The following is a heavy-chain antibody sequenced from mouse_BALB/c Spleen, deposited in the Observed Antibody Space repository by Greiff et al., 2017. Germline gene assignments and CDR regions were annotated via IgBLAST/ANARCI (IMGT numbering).Heavy chain of an antibody. Sequence: EVQLQQSGAELVRPGALVKLSCKASGFNIKDYYMHWVKQRPEQGLEWIGWIDPENGNTIYDPKFQGKASITADTSSNTAYLQLSSLTSEDTAVYYCAPLLLRGSWFAYWGQGTLVTVSA. CDR2: IDPENGNT. D-gene: IGHD1-1*01. V-gene: IGHV14-1*02. CDR1: GFNIKDYY. J-gene: IGHJ3*01. CDR3: APLLLRGSWFAY.